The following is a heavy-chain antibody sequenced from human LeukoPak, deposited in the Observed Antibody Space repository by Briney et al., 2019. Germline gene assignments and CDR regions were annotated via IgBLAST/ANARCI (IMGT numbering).Heavy chain of an antibody. CDR1: GGTFSSYA. J-gene: IGHJ4*02. CDR2: IIPIFGTA. V-gene: IGHV1-69*05. CDR3: ARDHLSDPPGDY. Sequence: SVKVSCKASGGTFSSYAISWVRQAPGQGLEWMGRIIPIFGTANYAQKFQGRVTITTDESTSTAYMELSSLRSEDTAVYYCARDHLSDPPGDYWGQGTLVTVSS.